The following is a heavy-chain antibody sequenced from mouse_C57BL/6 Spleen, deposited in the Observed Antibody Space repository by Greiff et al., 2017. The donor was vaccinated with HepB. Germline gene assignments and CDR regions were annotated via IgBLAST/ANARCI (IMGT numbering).Heavy chain of an antibody. Sequence: QVQLQRPGAELVRPGSSVKLSCKASGYTFTSYWMDWVKQRPGQGLEWIGNIYPSDSETHYNQKFKDKATLTVDKSSSTAYMQLSSLTSEDSAVYYCAREGYGYVFDYWGQGTTLTVSS. CDR3: AREGYGYVFDY. CDR2: IYPSDSET. J-gene: IGHJ2*01. CDR1: GYTFTSYW. V-gene: IGHV1-61*01. D-gene: IGHD2-2*01.